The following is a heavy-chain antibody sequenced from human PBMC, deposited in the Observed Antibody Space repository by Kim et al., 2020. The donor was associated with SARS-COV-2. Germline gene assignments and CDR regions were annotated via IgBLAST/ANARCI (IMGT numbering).Heavy chain of an antibody. Sequence: ASVKVSCKASGYTFTSYYMHWVRQAPGQGLEWMGIINPSGGSTSYAQKFQGRVTMTRDTSTSTVYMELSSLRSEDTAVYYCARPKIGNYDFWSGYWDNFDYWGQGTLVTVSS. V-gene: IGHV1-46*01. CDR1: GYTFTSYY. J-gene: IGHJ4*02. D-gene: IGHD3-3*01. CDR3: ARPKIGNYDFWSGYWDNFDY. CDR2: INPSGGST.